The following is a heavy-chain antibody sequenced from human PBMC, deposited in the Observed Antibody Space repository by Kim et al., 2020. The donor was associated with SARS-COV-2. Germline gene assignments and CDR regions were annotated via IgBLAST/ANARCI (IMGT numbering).Heavy chain of an antibody. D-gene: IGHD5-12*01. J-gene: IGHJ4*02. CDR1: GGTFSSYA. Sequence: SVKVSCKASGGTFSSYAISWVRQAPGQGLEWMEGKIPNFGKANYAQKFQGRVTITADESTSTAYMELSSLRSEDTAVYYCAASPSGYDSKYFDYWGQGTLVTVSS. CDR2: KIPNFGKA. V-gene: IGHV1-69*13. CDR3: AASPSGYDSKYFDY.